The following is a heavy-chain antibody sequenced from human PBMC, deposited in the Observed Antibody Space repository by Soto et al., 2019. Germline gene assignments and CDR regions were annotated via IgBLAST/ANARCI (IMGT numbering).Heavy chain of an antibody. CDR3: ARGTPLSMTLDY. D-gene: IGHD1-1*01. CDR2: IYSGGST. CDR1: GFTVSSNY. Sequence: GGSLRLSCAASGFTVSSNYMSWVRQAPGKGLEWVSVIYSGGSTYYADSVKGRFTISRDNSKNTLYLQMNSLRAEDTAVYYCARGTPLSMTLDYWGQGTLVTVSS. J-gene: IGHJ4*02. V-gene: IGHV3-53*01.